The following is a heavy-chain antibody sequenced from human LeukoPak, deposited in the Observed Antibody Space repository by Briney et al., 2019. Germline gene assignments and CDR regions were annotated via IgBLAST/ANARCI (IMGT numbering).Heavy chain of an antibody. CDR2: IYYSGST. CDR1: GGSISSYY. CDR3: ARGGYYGSGDDFRFDP. J-gene: IGHJ5*02. Sequence: PSETLSLTCTVSGGSISSYYWSWIRQPPGKGLEWIGYIYYSGSTNYKPSLKSRVTISVDTSKNQFSLKLSSVTAADTAVYYCARGGYYGSGDDFRFDPWGQGTLVTVSS. V-gene: IGHV4-59*01. D-gene: IGHD3-10*01.